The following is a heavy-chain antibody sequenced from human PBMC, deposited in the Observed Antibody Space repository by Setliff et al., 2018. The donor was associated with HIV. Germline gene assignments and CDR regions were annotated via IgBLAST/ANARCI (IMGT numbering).Heavy chain of an antibody. CDR1: GGSMTSGSYY. CDR3: AREGGYTGYDPFDY. D-gene: IGHD5-12*01. J-gene: IGHJ4*02. CDR2: IYNSGTV. V-gene: IGHV4-61*02. Sequence: SETLSLTCTVSGGSMTSGSYYWSWIRQPAGKGLEWIGRIYNSGTVNYNPSLKSRVTISVDASKNQFSLKLSSVTAADTAIYYCAREGGYTGYDPFDYWGQGTLVTVSS.